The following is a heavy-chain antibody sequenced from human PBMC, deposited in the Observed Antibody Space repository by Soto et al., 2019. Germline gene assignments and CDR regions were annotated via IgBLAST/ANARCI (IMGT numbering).Heavy chain of an antibody. CDR3: AREQLIQPAHDFFYGSNV. D-gene: IGHD5-18*01. Sequence: DVQLVESGGAVVQPGGSLRLSCEVSGFTFSMYSMTWVRQAPGKGLEWVAKIPQEGGDGHYADSVKGRFTISRDNAKNSVFLQMNNLRADDTAVYYSAREQLIQPAHDFFYGSNVWGQGATVPVS. V-gene: IGHV3-7*03. CDR1: GFTFSMYS. J-gene: IGHJ6*02. CDR2: IPQEGGDG.